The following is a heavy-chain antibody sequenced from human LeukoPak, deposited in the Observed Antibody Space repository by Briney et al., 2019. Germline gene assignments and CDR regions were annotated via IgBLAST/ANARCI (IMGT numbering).Heavy chain of an antibody. J-gene: IGHJ5*02. Sequence: SETLSLTCAVYGGSFSGYYWSWIRQPPGKGLEWIGEINHSGSTNYNPSLKSRVTISVDTSKNQFSLKLSSVTAADTAVYYCARCRNPRMQTYGGKGNWFDPWGQGTLVTVSS. CDR3: ARCRNPRMQTYGGKGNWFDP. CDR1: GGSFSGYY. D-gene: IGHD4-23*01. V-gene: IGHV4-34*01. CDR2: INHSGST.